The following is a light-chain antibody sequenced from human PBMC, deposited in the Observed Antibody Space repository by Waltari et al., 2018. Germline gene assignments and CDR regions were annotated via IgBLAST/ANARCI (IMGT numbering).Light chain of an antibody. Sequence: QSGLTQPASVSGSPGQSITISCTGTSSAVGNYTLVPWYQQYPGKAPKLMVYEVTKRTSGVSDRFSGSKSGNTASLTIYGLQSEDEADYYCCSYAGLGIYVFGTGTKVTVL. CDR1: SSAVGNYTL. CDR2: EVT. CDR3: CSYAGLGIYV. J-gene: IGLJ1*01. V-gene: IGLV2-23*02.